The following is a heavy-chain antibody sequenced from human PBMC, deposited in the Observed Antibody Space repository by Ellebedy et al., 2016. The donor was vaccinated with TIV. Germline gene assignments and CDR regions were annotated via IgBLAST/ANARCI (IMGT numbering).Heavy chain of an antibody. CDR1: GFTFSSYG. CDR2: ISYDGSNK. CDR3: ARVFRVRGVMVYYGMDV. J-gene: IGHJ6*02. V-gene: IGHV3-30*03. Sequence: GESLKISCAASGFTFSSYGMHWVRQAPGKGLEWVAVISYDGSNKYYADSVKGRFTISRDNSKNTLYLQMNSLRAEDTAVYYCARVFRVRGVMVYYGMDVWGQGTTVTVSS. D-gene: IGHD3-10*01.